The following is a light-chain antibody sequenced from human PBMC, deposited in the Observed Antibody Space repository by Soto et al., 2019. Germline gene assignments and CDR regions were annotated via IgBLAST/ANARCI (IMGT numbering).Light chain of an antibody. CDR3: AAWDESLSGPV. CDR2: SNN. CDR1: SSNIGSNS. J-gene: IGLJ3*02. Sequence: QPVLSQPPSASGTPGQRVTISCSGSSSNIGSNSLYWYQQFPGAAPKLLIYSNNQRPSGVPDRFSVSKSGSSASLASSGLRSGDEADYYCAAWDESLSGPVFCGGTKLTVL. V-gene: IGLV1-47*02.